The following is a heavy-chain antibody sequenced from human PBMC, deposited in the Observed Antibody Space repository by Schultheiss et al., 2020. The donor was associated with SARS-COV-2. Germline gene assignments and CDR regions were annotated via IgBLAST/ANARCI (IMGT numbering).Heavy chain of an antibody. CDR3: AKDVGADY. Sequence: GGSLRLSCAASGFTFSSYDMHWVRQATGRGLEWVSLIETAGDTFYPDSVKGRFTISRDNSKNSLYLQMKSLRTEDTALYYCAKDVGADYWGQGTLVTVSS. J-gene: IGHJ4*02. V-gene: IGHV3-13*01. D-gene: IGHD3-10*01. CDR2: IETAGDT. CDR1: GFTFSSYD.